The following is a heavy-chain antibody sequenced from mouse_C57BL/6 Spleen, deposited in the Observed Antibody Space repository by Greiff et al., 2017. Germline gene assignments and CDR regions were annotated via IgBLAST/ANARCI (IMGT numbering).Heavy chain of an antibody. CDR1: GYTFTSYW. CDR2: IDPSDSDT. J-gene: IGHJ1*03. CDR3: ARSDYGSSWYFDV. D-gene: IGHD1-1*01. V-gene: IGHV1-52*01. Sequence: QVQLQQPGAELVRPGSSVKLSCKASGYTFTSYWMHWVKQRPIQGLEWIGNIDPSDSDTHYNQKFKDKATLTVDKSSSTAYMQLSSLTSEDSAVYYCARSDYGSSWYFDVWGTGTTVTVSS.